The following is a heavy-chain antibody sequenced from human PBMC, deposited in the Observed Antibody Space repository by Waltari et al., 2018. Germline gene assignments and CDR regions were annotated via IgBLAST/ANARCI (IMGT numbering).Heavy chain of an antibody. CDR3: ARIQLEYSSSWVDY. J-gene: IGHJ4*02. V-gene: IGHV4-39*01. D-gene: IGHD6-6*01. CDR2: IYYSGST. CDR1: GGSISSSSYY. Sequence: QLQLQESGPGLVKPSETLSLTCTVSGGSISSSSYYWGWIRQPPGKGLEWIGSIYYSGSTYYNPSLKSRVTISVDTSKNQFSLKLSSVTAADTAVYYCARIQLEYSSSWVDYWGQGTLVTVSS.